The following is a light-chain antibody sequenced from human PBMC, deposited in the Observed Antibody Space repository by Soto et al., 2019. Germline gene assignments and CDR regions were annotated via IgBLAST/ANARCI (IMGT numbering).Light chain of an antibody. Sequence: DIQMTQSPFSLSVSIGDRVIITCRASQSISTYLNWYQYKPGKAPRLVIFRSSTLQSGVPSRFSGRGSGTDFTLTISSLQPEDFATYFCQQTFSPYVSFGGGTRVEI. V-gene: IGKV1-39*01. J-gene: IGKJ4*01. CDR2: RSS. CDR1: QSISTY. CDR3: QQTFSPYVS.